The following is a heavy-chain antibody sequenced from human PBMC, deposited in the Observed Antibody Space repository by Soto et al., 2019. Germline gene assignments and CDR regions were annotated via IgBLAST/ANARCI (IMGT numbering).Heavy chain of an antibody. CDR3: AREIPYYYDSSGSPRAGMDV. CDR1: GGTFSSYA. J-gene: IGHJ6*02. Sequence: QVQLVQSGAEVKKPGSSVKVSCKASGGTFSSYAISWVRQAPGQGLEWMGGIIPIFGTANYAQKFQGRVTITAAESTSTAYMELSSLRYEDTAVYYCAREIPYYYDSSGSPRAGMDVWGQGTTVTVSS. V-gene: IGHV1-69*12. CDR2: IIPIFGTA. D-gene: IGHD3-22*01.